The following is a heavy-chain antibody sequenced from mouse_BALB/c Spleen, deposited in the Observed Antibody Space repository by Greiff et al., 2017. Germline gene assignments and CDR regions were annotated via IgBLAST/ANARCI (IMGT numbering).Heavy chain of an antibody. CDR1: GYSITSDYA. Sequence: EVKLMESGPGLVKPSQSLSLTCTVTGYSITSDYAWNWIRQFPGNKLEWMGYISYSGSTSYNPSLKSRISITRDTSKNQFFLQLNSVTTEDTATYYCARLPVVRSDWYFDVWGAGTTVTVSS. J-gene: IGHJ1*01. CDR3: ARLPVVRSDWYFDV. D-gene: IGHD1-1*01. CDR2: ISYSGST. V-gene: IGHV3-2*02.